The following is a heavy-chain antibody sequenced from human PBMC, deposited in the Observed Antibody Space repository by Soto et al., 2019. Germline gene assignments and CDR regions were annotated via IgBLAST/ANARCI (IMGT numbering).Heavy chain of an antibody. J-gene: IGHJ5*02. D-gene: IGHD3-10*01. CDR1: GGSFSSYE. Sequence: SVKVSCKASGGSFSSYEITWVRQAPGQGFEWMGGIIPTLGTTNYAQKFQGRVTLTADEYTSIAYMELSSLRSDDTAIYYCASRSYYFHSRDYWWFDPWGQGTLVTVSS. V-gene: IGHV1-69*13. CDR3: ASRSYYFHSRDYWWFDP. CDR2: IIPTLGTT.